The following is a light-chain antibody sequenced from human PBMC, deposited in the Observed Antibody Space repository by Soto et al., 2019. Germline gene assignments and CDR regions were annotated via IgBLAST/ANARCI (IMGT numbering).Light chain of an antibody. V-gene: IGLV7-46*01. CDR3: LLSYRGTHVV. J-gene: IGLJ2*01. Sequence: QAVVTQEPSLTVSPGGTVTLTCASSTGAVTRGHYPYWFQKKPGQVPRTLIYDTSNKHSWTPTRFSGSLLGGKAALTLSGVQPEDEAEYYCLLSYRGTHVVFGGGTKLTVL. CDR1: TGAVTRGHY. CDR2: DTS.